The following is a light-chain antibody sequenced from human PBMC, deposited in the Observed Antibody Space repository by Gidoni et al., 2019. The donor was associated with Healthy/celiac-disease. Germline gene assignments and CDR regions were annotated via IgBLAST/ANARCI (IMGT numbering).Light chain of an antibody. CDR3: SSYTSSSTLRV. Sequence: QSALTQPASVSGSPGQSITISCTGTSSYVGGYNYVSWYQQHPGKAPKLMIYEVSNRPSGVPDRFSGSKSGNTASLTISGLQAEDEADYYCSSYTSSSTLRVFGGGTKLTVL. CDR1: SSYVGGYNY. J-gene: IGLJ2*01. V-gene: IGLV2-14*01. CDR2: EVS.